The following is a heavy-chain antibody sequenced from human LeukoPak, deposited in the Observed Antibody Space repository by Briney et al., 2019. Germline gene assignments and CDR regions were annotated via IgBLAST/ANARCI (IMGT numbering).Heavy chain of an antibody. Sequence: GRSLRLSCAASGFTFSSYAMHWVRQAPGKGLEWVAVISYDGSNKYYADSVKGRFTISRDNAKNSLYLQMNSLRAEDTAVYYCARSTGIAVTFYYYYMDVWGKGTTVTVSS. J-gene: IGHJ6*03. CDR3: ARSTGIAVTFYYYYMDV. D-gene: IGHD6-19*01. V-gene: IGHV3-30*07. CDR2: ISYDGSNK. CDR1: GFTFSSYA.